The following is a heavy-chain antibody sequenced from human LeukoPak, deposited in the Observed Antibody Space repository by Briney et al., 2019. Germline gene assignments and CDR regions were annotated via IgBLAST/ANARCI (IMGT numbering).Heavy chain of an antibody. V-gene: IGHV3-23*01. D-gene: IGHD5-12*01. CDR1: GFTFSSYA. Sequence: GGSLRLSCAASGFTFSSYAMSWVRQAPGKGLEWVSDISSSGGSTYYADSVKGRFTISRDNSKNTLYLQMNSLRAEDTAVYYCAKDSYSAYDSDAFDIWGQGTMVTVSS. CDR2: ISSSGGST. J-gene: IGHJ3*02. CDR3: AKDSYSAYDSDAFDI.